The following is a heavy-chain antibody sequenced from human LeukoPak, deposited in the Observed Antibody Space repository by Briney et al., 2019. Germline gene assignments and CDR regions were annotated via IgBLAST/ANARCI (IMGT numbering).Heavy chain of an antibody. CDR3: ALGEYTYGYW. Sequence: SETLSLTCTVSGGSISSYYWSWIRQPPGKGLEWIGYIYYSGSTNYNPSLKSRVTISVDTSKNQFSLKLSSVTAADTAMYYCALGEYTYGYWWGQGTLVTVSS. J-gene: IGHJ4*02. CDR1: GGSISSYY. CDR2: IYYSGST. V-gene: IGHV4-59*01. D-gene: IGHD5-18*01.